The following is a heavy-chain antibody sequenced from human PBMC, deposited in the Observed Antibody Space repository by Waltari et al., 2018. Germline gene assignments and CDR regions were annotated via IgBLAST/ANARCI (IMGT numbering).Heavy chain of an antibody. J-gene: IGHJ4*02. CDR3: ARGYHRSAWIVDY. CDR1: GYTFSNYA. V-gene: IGHV1-3*01. CDR2: INADVGNI. D-gene: IGHD1-1*01. Sequence: QVQLVQSGAEVKKPGASVKVSCRASGYTFSNYAMHWLRQAPGQRPEWMGWINADVGNIKYSQHFQGRVTITRDTSASTTYLGLSSVSSEDTAVYYGARGYHRSAWIVDYWGQGTLVTVSS.